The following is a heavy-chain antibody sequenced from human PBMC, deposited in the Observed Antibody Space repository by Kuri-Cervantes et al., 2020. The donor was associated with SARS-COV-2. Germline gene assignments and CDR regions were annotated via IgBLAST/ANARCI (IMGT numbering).Heavy chain of an antibody. CDR2: SSGHGGST. D-gene: IGHD3-3*01. J-gene: IGHJ4*02. Sequence: GEYLMTHCEAPGFTFSCYAMSRGRQAPGKGLEWVSASSGHGGSTYHADSVKGRFTIARDNFKNTLYLQMNSLRAEDTAVYYCAKGTGMDFWSGTTTLDYWGQGTLVTVSS. CDR3: AKGTGMDFWSGTTTLDY. CDR1: GFTFSCYA. V-gene: IGHV3-23*01.